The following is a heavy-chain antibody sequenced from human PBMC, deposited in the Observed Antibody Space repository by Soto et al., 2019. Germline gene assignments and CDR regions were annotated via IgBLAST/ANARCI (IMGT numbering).Heavy chain of an antibody. CDR2: IYYSGST. J-gene: IGHJ6*02. CDR3: ARDPGFSCSSTSCYTAGYYGMDV. Sequence: LTCTVSGGSISSGGYYWSWIRQHPGKGLEWIGYIYYSGSTYYNPSLKSRATISVDTSKNQFSLKLSSVTAADTAVYYCARDPGFSCSSTSCYTAGYYGMDVWGQGTTVTVSS. V-gene: IGHV4-31*03. CDR1: GGSISSGGYY. D-gene: IGHD2-2*02.